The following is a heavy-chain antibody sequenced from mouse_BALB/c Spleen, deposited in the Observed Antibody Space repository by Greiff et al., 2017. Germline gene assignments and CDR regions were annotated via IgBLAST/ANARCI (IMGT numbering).Heavy chain of an antibody. D-gene: IGHD1-1*01. CDR2: INPSTGYT. Sequence: QVQLKQSGAELAKPGASVKMSCKASGYTFTSYWMHWVKQRPGQGLEWIGYINPSTGYTEYNQKFKDKATLTADKSSSTAYMQLSSLTSEDSAVYYCARNYYGSPWFAYWGQGTLVTVSA. CDR3: ARNYYGSPWFAY. V-gene: IGHV1-7*01. J-gene: IGHJ3*01. CDR1: GYTFTSYW.